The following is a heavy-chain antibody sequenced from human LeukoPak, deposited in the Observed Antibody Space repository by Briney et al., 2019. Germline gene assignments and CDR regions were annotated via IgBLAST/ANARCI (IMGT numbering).Heavy chain of an antibody. CDR3: ARDKTASAWDFDL. Sequence: GGSLRLSCAASGFTFRSDSMSWVCQAPGKGLEWVSGISGSGGSTYYADSVKGRFTISRDNSKNTVYLQMNSLRAEDMAVYYCARDKTASAWDFDLWGRGTLVTVSS. V-gene: IGHV3-23*01. D-gene: IGHD3-3*01. J-gene: IGHJ2*01. CDR2: ISGSGGST. CDR1: GFTFRSDS.